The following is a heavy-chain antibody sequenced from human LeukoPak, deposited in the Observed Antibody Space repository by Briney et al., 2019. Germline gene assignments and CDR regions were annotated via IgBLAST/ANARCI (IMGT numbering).Heavy chain of an antibody. J-gene: IGHJ4*02. CDR1: GYTFTGYY. CDR3: ARATPYSSGWYLAPLVDY. V-gene: IGHV1-2*02. Sequence: GASVKVSCKASGYTFTGYYMHWVRQAPGQGLEWMGWINPNSGGTNYAQKFQGRVTMTRDTSISTAYMELSRLRSDDTAVYYCARATPYSSGWYLAPLVDYWGQRTLVTVSS. CDR2: INPNSGGT. D-gene: IGHD6-19*01.